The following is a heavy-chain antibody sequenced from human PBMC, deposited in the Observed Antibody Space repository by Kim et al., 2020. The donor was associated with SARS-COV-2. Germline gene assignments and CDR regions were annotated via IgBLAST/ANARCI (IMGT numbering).Heavy chain of an antibody. CDR3: ATRTYGSGSYPPRFY. Sequence: GGSLRLSCAASGFTFSSYAMSWVRQAPGKGLEWVSAISGSGGSTYYADSVKGRFTISRDNSKNTLYLQMNSLRAEDTAVYYCATRTYGSGSYPPRFYWGQGTLVTVSS. CDR2: ISGSGGST. D-gene: IGHD3-10*01. J-gene: IGHJ4*02. CDR1: GFTFSSYA. V-gene: IGHV3-23*01.